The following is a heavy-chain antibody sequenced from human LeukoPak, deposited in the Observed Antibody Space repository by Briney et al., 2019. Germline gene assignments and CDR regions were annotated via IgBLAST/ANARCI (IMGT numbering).Heavy chain of an antibody. CDR1: GYTFTNYG. Sequence: ASVKVSCKASGYTFTNYGITWVRQAPGQGLEWMGWINTYNGNTNYAQKLQGRVTMTTDTSTSTAYMELRSLRSDDTAVYYCARDPYDGSGCIDYWGQGTLVTVSS. J-gene: IGHJ4*02. CDR2: INTYNGNT. D-gene: IGHD3-22*01. V-gene: IGHV1-18*01. CDR3: ARDPYDGSGCIDY.